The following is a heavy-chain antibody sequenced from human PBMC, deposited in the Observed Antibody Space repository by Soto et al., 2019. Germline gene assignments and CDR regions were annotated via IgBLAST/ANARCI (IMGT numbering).Heavy chain of an antibody. J-gene: IGHJ5*02. CDR1: GFTFSSYS. Sequence: EVQLVESGGGLVKPGGSLRLSCAASGFTFSSYSMNWVRQAPGKGLEWVSSISSSSSYIYYADSVKGRFTISRDNAKNSLYLQMNSLSAEDTAVYYCARDLYCYDHGFDPWGQGTLVTVSS. D-gene: IGHD3-22*01. CDR3: ARDLYCYDHGFDP. V-gene: IGHV3-21*01. CDR2: ISSSSSYI.